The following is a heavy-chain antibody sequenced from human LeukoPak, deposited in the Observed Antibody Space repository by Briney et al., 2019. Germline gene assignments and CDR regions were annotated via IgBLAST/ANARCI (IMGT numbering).Heavy chain of an antibody. V-gene: IGHV4-4*07. CDR1: GGSISSYY. J-gene: IGHJ4*02. CDR2: IYTSGST. Sequence: SETLSLTCTVSGGSISSYYWSWNPQPAGKGLEWIGRIYTSGSTNYNPSLKSRVSMSVDTSKNQFSLKLSSVTAADTAVYYGARAQRSDFWSGYYARDWGQGTLVTVSS. CDR3: ARAQRSDFWSGYYARD. D-gene: IGHD3-3*01.